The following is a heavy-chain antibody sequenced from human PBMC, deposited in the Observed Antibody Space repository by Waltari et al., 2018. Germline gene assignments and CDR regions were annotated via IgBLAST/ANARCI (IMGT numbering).Heavy chain of an antibody. J-gene: IGHJ4*02. CDR2: ISGSGGT. CDR3: AIGQGYYFDY. Sequence: EVQLLESGGGLGQPGGSLRLSCAASGITFSSYVMRWVRLAPGKWLEWVSTISGSGGTYYADSVRGRVTISRDKSKNTLSLQMNSLRAEDTAVYYCAIGQGYYFDYWGQGTLVTVSS. V-gene: IGHV3-23*01. CDR1: GITFSSYV.